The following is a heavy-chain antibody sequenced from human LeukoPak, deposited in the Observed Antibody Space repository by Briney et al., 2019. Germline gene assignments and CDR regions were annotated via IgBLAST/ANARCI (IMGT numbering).Heavy chain of an antibody. CDR3: ARDKGTSYLSSFDY. CDR1: GGSFSGYY. D-gene: IGHD6-6*01. CDR2: FIHSGSI. J-gene: IGHJ4*02. Sequence: SETLSLTCGVSGGSFSGYYWSWIRQSPGKGLEWIGEFIHSGSINYNPSLKSRVTISLDTSTNHFSLKLSSVTAADTAVYYCARDKGTSYLSSFDYWGQGTLVTVSS. V-gene: IGHV4-34*12.